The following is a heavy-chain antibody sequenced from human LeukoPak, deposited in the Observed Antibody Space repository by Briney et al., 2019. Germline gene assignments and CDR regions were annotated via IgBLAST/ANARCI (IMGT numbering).Heavy chain of an antibody. V-gene: IGHV1-2*02. D-gene: IGHD3-22*01. CDR3: ARMIVVVNPARSEYYFDY. Sequence: ASVNLCCNSSGYTFTFYYIHLVRQAPGQGLERKGWTNPNSGGTKYAQKYQGRVTITRATSISTAYMEPSRMRSDATDVYYCARMIVVVNPARSEYYFDYWGQGTLVTVSS. CDR2: TNPNSGGT. CDR1: GYTFTFYY. J-gene: IGHJ4*02.